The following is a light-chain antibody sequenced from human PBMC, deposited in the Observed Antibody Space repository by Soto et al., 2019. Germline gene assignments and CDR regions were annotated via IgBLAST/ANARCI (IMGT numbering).Light chain of an antibody. CDR2: AAS. CDR3: QQYYSYPYT. Sequence: AIRMTQSPSSFSASTGDRVTITCRASQGISSYLAWYQQKPGKAPKLLVYAASTLQGGVPSRFSGSGSGTDFTLSISCLQSEDFATYYCQQYYSYPYTFGQGTQLEIK. J-gene: IGKJ2*01. CDR1: QGISSY. V-gene: IGKV1-8*01.